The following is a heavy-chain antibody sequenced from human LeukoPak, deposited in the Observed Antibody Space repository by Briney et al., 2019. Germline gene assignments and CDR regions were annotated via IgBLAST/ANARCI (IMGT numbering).Heavy chain of an antibody. D-gene: IGHD5-24*01. CDR2: IYSGGST. Sequence: GGSLRLSCAASGFTVSSNYMSWVRQAPGKGLEWVSVIYSGGSTYYSDSVKGRFTIPRDNSKNTVYLQMNSLRAEHTAVYYCARGDGYNRWGAFDIWGQGTMVTVSS. J-gene: IGHJ3*02. V-gene: IGHV3-53*01. CDR3: ARGDGYNRWGAFDI. CDR1: GFTVSSNY.